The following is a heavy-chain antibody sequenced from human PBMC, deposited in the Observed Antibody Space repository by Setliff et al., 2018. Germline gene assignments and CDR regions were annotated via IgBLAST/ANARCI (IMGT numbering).Heavy chain of an antibody. D-gene: IGHD3-10*01. CDR2: MNPNSGNT. J-gene: IGHJ4*02. V-gene: IGHV1-8*02. CDR1: GYTFTSYD. Sequence: ASVKVSCKASGYTFTSYDINWVRQATGQGLEWMGWMNPNSGNTGYAQKFQGRVTMTRNTSISTAYMDLSSLRFEDTAVYYCARLWRRIQQIDYWGQGTLVTVSS. CDR3: ARLWRRIQQIDY.